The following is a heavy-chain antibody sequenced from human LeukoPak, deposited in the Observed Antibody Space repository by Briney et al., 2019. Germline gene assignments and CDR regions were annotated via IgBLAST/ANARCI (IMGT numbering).Heavy chain of an antibody. D-gene: IGHD3-22*01. CDR1: GFTFYDYG. CDR3: ARESVRRISMRAKGYFDY. CDR2: IKKDGIEK. J-gene: IGHJ4*02. Sequence: PGGSLRLSCAASGFTFYDYGMSWVRQAPGKGLEWVANIKKDGIEKYYVDSVKGRFTISRDNAKTSLYLQMNSLRAEDTAVYYCARESVRRISMRAKGYFDYWGQGTRVTVSS. V-gene: IGHV3-7*01.